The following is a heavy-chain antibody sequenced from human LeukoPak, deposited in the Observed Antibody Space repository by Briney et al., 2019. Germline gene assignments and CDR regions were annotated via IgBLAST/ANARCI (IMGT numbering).Heavy chain of an antibody. Sequence: ASVKVSCKASGYTFTSYDINWVRQAPGQGLEWMGWMNPNSGNTGYAQKFQGRVTMTRDTSISTAYMELSSLRSEDTAVYYCARGIRGPGYSSDYWGQGTLVTVSS. CDR1: GYTFTSYD. V-gene: IGHV1-8*01. CDR3: ARGIRGPGYSSDY. CDR2: MNPNSGNT. J-gene: IGHJ4*02. D-gene: IGHD6-13*01.